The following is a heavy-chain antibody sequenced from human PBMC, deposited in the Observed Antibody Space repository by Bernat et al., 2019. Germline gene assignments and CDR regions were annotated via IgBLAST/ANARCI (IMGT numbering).Heavy chain of an antibody. Sequence: EVQLLESGGGLVQPGGSLRLSCAASGFTFSSYAMSWVRQAPGKGLEWVSGIIISGASTYYADSVKGRFTISRDNSKNTVFLQMNSLRAEDTAVYYCAKDYGDYAGSFDYWGQGTLVTVSS. CDR1: GFTFSSYA. CDR3: AKDYGDYAGSFDY. D-gene: IGHD4-17*01. CDR2: IIISGAST. V-gene: IGHV3-23*01. J-gene: IGHJ4*02.